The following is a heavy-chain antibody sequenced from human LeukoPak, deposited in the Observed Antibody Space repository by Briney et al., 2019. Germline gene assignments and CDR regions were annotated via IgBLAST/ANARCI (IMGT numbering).Heavy chain of an antibody. CDR2: INSDGSST. V-gene: IGHV3-74*01. CDR1: GFTFSSYW. Sequence: GGSLRLSCAASGFTFSSYWMHWVRQAPGKGLVWVSRINSDGSSTSYADSVRGRFSISRDNAKNSLYLQMNSLRAEDTAVYYCARDRLHYGEYEKTFDYWGQGTLVSVSS. CDR3: ARDRLHYGEYEKTFDY. D-gene: IGHD4-17*01. J-gene: IGHJ4*02.